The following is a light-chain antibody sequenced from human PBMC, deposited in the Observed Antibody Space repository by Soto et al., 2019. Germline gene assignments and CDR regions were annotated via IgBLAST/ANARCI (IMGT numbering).Light chain of an antibody. Sequence: DMQMTQSPSSLSASVGDRVTITCQASQNIYNYLNWYQQKPGKAAKPLIYDAPNLATGVPARFSGSGSGTDFTSTISSPQPGDIATYYCQQYDNLPATFGLGKR. CDR2: DAP. J-gene: IGKJ5*01. CDR3: QQYDNLPAT. CDR1: QNIYNY. V-gene: IGKV1-33*01.